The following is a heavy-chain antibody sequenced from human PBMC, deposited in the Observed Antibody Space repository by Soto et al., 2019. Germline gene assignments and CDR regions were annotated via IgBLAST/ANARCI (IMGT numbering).Heavy chain of an antibody. Sequence: EVQLVESGGGLVKPGGSLRLSCAASGFSFNDAWTFSEAWMKWVRQAPGKGLEWVGSVKSKGSGGTVGYDAPVKDSFIISRDDLRNTVYLEMNSLKSEDTGIYYCTHTRGWPPSAFQILGPGTMVTVSS. D-gene: IGHD2-15*01. CDR2: VKSKGSGGTV. V-gene: IGHV3-15*07. CDR1: GFSFNDAWTFSEAW. J-gene: IGHJ3*02. CDR3: THTRGWPPSAFQI.